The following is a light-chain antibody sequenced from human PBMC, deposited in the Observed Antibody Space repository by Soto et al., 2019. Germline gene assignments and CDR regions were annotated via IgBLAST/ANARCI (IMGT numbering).Light chain of an antibody. V-gene: IGKV1-6*01. CDR2: AAS. J-gene: IGKJ5*01. CDR1: QGIRND. Sequence: IQVTQSTSSLSASVGNRVTITCRASQGIRNDLGWYQQKPGKAPKLLIYAASSLQSGVPSRFSGSGYGTDFTLTISSLQTEDFATYYCLQDYNYPITFGQGTRLEIK. CDR3: LQDYNYPIT.